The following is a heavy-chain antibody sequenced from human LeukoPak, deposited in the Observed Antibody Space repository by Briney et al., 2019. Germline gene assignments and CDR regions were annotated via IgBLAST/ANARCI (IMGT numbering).Heavy chain of an antibody. CDR3: ARGESIAVAPPDY. CDR2: ISTSGSYI. CDR1: GFTFSSYS. J-gene: IGHJ4*02. D-gene: IGHD6-19*01. Sequence: PGGSLRLSCAASGFTFSSYSMNWVGQAPGKGLEWVSFISTSGSYIYYADSVKGRFTISRDNAKNSLYLQMNSLRAEDTAVYYCARGESIAVAPPDYWGQGTLVTVSS. V-gene: IGHV3-21*01.